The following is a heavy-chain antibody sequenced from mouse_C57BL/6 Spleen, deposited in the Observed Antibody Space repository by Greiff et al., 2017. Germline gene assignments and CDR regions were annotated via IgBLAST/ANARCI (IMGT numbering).Heavy chain of an antibody. CDR2: IRSKSSTYAT. CDR1: GFTFNTYA. Sequence: EVQLVESGGGLVQPKGSLKISCAASGFTFNTYAMNWVRQAPGRGLEWVARIRSKSSTYATYYADCVKDRFTITRDDSQSMLYLQMNNLKTEDTARYYCVRNYDYYAMDYWGQGTSVTVSS. CDR3: VRNYDYYAMDY. D-gene: IGHD1-1*02. V-gene: IGHV10-3*01. J-gene: IGHJ4*01.